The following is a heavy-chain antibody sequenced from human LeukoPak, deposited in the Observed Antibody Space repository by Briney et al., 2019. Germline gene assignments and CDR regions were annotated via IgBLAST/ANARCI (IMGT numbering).Heavy chain of an antibody. CDR1: GFTFSSNG. Sequence: GRSLRLSCAASGFTFSSNGMNWVRQAPGQGPEWVATIKEDGREKYYVDSVRGRFTISRDNAENSLSLQMSTLRVEDTAVYYCATGGSGSSWGQGTLVTVSS. CDR3: ATGGSGSS. D-gene: IGHD3-10*01. V-gene: IGHV3-7*04. CDR2: IKEDGREK. J-gene: IGHJ5*02.